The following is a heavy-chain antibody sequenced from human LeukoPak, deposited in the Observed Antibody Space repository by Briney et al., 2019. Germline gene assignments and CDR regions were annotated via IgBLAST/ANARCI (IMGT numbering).Heavy chain of an antibody. CDR3: AGDRRTSGWYAS. V-gene: IGHV3-53*01. D-gene: IGHD6-19*01. Sequence: PGGSLRLSCAASGFTFSSYGMHWVRQAPGKGLEWVSVVFTTGTTYYADSVRGRFTLSRDTLKNTVYLQMNSLTAEDTALYYCAGDRRTSGWYASWGQGTLVTVSS. CDR2: VFTTGTT. J-gene: IGHJ5*01. CDR1: GFTFSSYG.